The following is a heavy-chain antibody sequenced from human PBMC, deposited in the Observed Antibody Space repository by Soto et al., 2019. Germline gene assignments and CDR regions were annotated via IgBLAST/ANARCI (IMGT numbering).Heavy chain of an antibody. CDR3: TTFYGRSPPTARVPPH. J-gene: IGHJ1*01. CDR2: IKSKTDGGTT. V-gene: IGHV3-15*07. Sequence: GGSLRLSCAASGFTFSNAWMNWVRQAPGKGLEWVGRIKSKTDGGTTDYAAPVKGRFTISRDDSKNTLYLQMNSLKTEDTAVYYCTTFYGRSPPTARVPPHWGQGTLVTVSS. CDR1: GFTFSNAW. D-gene: IGHD3-10*01.